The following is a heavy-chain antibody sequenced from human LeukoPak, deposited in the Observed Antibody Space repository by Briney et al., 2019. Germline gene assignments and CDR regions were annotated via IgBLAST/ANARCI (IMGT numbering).Heavy chain of an antibody. D-gene: IGHD3-3*01. CDR3: ARDFWGAYRVDYFDC. Sequence: GGSLRLSCAASGFTFSNYWMSWVRRAPGKGPEWVANIKQDGSETYFVDSVRGRFTISRDNAKKSLYLQMNSLRAEDTAVYYCARDFWGAYRVDYFDCWGQGTLVTASS. J-gene: IGHJ4*02. V-gene: IGHV3-7*01. CDR2: IKQDGSET. CDR1: GFTFSNYW.